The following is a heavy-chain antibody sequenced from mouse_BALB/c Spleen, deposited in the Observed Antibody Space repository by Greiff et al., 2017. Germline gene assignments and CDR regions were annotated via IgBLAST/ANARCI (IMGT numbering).Heavy chain of an antibody. CDR2: IDPANGNT. CDR1: GFNIKDSY. D-gene: IGHD3-1*01. J-gene: IGHJ4*01. CDR3: ARSGGDCAMDY. V-gene: IGHV14-3*02. Sequence: EVQLQQSGAELVKPGASVKLSCTASGFNIKDSYMHWVKQRPEQGLEWIGRIDPANGNTKYDPKFQGKATITADTSSNTAYLQLSSLTTEDTAVYYGARSGGDCAMDYWGQGTSVTVAS.